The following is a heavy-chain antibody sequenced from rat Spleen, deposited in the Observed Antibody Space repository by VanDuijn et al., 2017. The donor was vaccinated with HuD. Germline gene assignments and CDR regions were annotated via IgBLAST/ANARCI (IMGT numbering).Heavy chain of an antibody. CDR1: GFSFRDYA. Sequence: EVQLVESGGGLVQPGRSLKLSCAASGFSFRDYAMAWVRQAPKKGLEWVATIIYDGSRTFYRDSVKGRCTISRDNAKSTLYLQMDSLRSEDTATYYCARHDYGGYRWFVYWGQGTLVTVSS. V-gene: IGHV5-17*01. D-gene: IGHD1-11*01. J-gene: IGHJ3*01. CDR3: ARHDYGGYRWFVY. CDR2: IIYDGSRT.